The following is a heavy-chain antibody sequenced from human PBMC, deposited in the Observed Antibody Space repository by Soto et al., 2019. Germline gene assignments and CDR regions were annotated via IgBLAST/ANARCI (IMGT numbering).Heavy chain of an antibody. Sequence: DSVKVYCKTSGYTFTDYYLHWVRQAPGQGLEWVGWVNSKSGGTNYAQKFQDRLTMTMDISTSTGYMELSGLRSDDTAVYFCARGLTYGDFDYWGRGTLVTVSS. CDR3: ARGLTYGDFDY. CDR1: GYTFTDYY. V-gene: IGHV1-2*02. D-gene: IGHD3-10*01. CDR2: VNSKSGGT. J-gene: IGHJ4*02.